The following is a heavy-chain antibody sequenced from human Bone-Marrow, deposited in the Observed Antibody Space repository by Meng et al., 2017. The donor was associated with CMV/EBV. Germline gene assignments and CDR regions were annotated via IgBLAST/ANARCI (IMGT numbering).Heavy chain of an antibody. CDR3: ARLSSWFKNCDY. V-gene: IGHV3-23*01. J-gene: IGHJ4*02. CDR2: ISGSGGST. D-gene: IGHD6-13*01. CDR1: GFTFSSYA. Sequence: GESLKISCAASGFTFSSYAMSWVRQAPGKGLEWVSAISGSGGSTYYADSVKGRFTISRDNSKNTLYLQMNSLRAEDTAVYYCARLSSWFKNCDYWGQGKLVNVHS.